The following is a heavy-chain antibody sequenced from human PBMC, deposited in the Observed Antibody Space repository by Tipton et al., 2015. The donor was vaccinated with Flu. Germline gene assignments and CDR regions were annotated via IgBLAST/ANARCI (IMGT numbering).Heavy chain of an antibody. V-gene: IGHV3-7*01. D-gene: IGHD2-2*01. Sequence: SLRLSCAASGFTFSSYWMSWVRQAPGKGLEWVANIKQDGSEKYYVDSVKGRFTISRDNAKNSLYLQMNSLRAEDTAVYYCARAPLGYCSSTSCYAETKNPSYFYYMDVWGKGTTVTVS. CDR3: ARAPLGYCSSTSCYAETKNPSYFYYMDV. CDR1: GFTFSSYW. CDR2: IKQDGSEK. J-gene: IGHJ6*03.